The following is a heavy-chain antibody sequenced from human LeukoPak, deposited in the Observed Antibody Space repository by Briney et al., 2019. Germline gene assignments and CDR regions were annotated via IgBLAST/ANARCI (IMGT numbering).Heavy chain of an antibody. Sequence: GRSLRLSCAASGFTFSRYAMQGVRQAPGKGLECVTVISYDSSEKYYADSVKGRFTISRDNSKNTVYLQINSLRAEDTALYYCARDGDYWGYYGMDVWGQGITVTVSS. J-gene: IGHJ6*02. D-gene: IGHD4-17*01. V-gene: IGHV3-30*04. CDR2: ISYDSSEK. CDR1: GFTFSRYA. CDR3: ARDGDYWGYYGMDV.